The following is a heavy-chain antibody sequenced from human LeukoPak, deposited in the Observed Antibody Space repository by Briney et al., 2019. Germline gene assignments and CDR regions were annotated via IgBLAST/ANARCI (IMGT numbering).Heavy chain of an antibody. CDR2: IYHSGST. V-gene: IGHV4-38-2*02. Sequence: PSETLSLTCTVSGYSISSGYYWGWIRQPPGKGLEWIGSIYHSGSTYYNPSLKGRVTISVDTSKNQFSLKLSSVTAADTAVYYCAGGGSGSYYNSDYWGQGTLVTVSS. J-gene: IGHJ4*02. D-gene: IGHD3-10*01. CDR1: GYSISSGYY. CDR3: AGGGSGSYYNSDY.